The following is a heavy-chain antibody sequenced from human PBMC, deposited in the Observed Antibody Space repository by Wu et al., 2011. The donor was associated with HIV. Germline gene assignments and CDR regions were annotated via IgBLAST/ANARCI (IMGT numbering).Heavy chain of an antibody. CDR1: GYTFSSYD. J-gene: IGHJ6*03. V-gene: IGHV1-8*03. CDR3: ARDSGGTYYYDSSGYSGYYMDV. Sequence: QVQLVQSGAEVKKPGASVKVSCKASGYTFSSYDINWVRQATGHGLEWMGWMNPNSDKAGNAQKFQGRVTITRNTSISTAYMELSSLRSEDTAVYYCARDSGGTYYYDSSGYSGYYMDVWGKGTTVTVSS. D-gene: IGHD3-22*01. CDR2: MNPNSDKA.